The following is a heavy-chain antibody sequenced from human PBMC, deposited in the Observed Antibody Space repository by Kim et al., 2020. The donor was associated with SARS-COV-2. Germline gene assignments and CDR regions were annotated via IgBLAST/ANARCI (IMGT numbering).Heavy chain of an antibody. V-gene: IGHV3-74*01. CDR1: GFTFSSYW. CDR2: INSDGSST. D-gene: IGHD2-2*01. Sequence: GGSLRLSCAASGFTFSSYWMHWVRQAPGKGLVWVSRINSDGSSTSYADSVKGRFTISRDNAKNTLYLQTNSLRAEDTGVYYCARSGVPAAIYYYGMDVWGQGTTVTVSS. CDR3: ARSGVPAAIYYYGMDV. J-gene: IGHJ6*02.